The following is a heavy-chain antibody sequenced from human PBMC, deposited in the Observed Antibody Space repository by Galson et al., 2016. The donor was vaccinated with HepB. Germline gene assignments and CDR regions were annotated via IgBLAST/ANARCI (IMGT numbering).Heavy chain of an antibody. D-gene: IGHD3-22*01. CDR3: ARYSSKYYYDSSGYYTH. J-gene: IGHJ4*02. V-gene: IGHV4-59*08. CDR1: GGSTRSYY. CDR2: MYLSGTT. Sequence: SETLSLTCTVSGGSTRSYYWSWIRQPPGKGLEWLGYMYLSGTTSYNPSLKSRLTISVDPSKNEFSLKLSSVTATDTGVYYCARYSSKYYYDSSGYYTHWGQGTLVTVSS.